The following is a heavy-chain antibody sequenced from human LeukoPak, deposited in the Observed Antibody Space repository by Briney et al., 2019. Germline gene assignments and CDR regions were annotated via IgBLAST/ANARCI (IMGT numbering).Heavy chain of an antibody. V-gene: IGHV3-33*01. D-gene: IGHD6-13*01. CDR2: IWYDGSNE. CDR3: ARVALDSSSWSPVDY. Sequence: PGGSLRLSCAASGFPFSGFGMHWVRQAPGKGLEWVAVIWYDGSNEYYADSVKGRFTISRDNSKNTLHLQMNSLRAEDTAVYYCARVALDSSSWSPVDYWGQGTLVTVSS. J-gene: IGHJ4*02. CDR1: GFPFSGFG.